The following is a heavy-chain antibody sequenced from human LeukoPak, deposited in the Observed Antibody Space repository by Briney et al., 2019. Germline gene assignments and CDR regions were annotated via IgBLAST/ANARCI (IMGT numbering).Heavy chain of an antibody. CDR2: IGTAGDT. CDR3: ARGYSSSWPNDAFDI. CDR1: GFTFSSYD. J-gene: IGHJ3*02. V-gene: IGHV3-13*01. Sequence: GGSLRLSCAASGFTFSSYDMLWVRHATGKGLEWGSAIGTAGDTSYPGSVKGRFTISRENGKNSLYLQMNSLSAGDTAVYYCARGYSSSWPNDAFDIWGQGTMVTVSS. D-gene: IGHD6-13*01.